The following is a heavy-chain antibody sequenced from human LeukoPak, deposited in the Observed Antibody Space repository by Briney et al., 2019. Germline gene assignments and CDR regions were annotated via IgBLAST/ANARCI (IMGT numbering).Heavy chain of an antibody. CDR3: ASGRIWLLDY. V-gene: IGHV4-39*01. J-gene: IGHJ4*02. Sequence: SETLSLTCTVSGGSISSSSYYWGWIRQPPGKGLEWIGSIYYSGSTYHNPSLKSRVTISVDTSKNQFSLKLSSVTAADTAVYYCASGRIWLLDYWGQGTLVTVSS. D-gene: IGHD3-16*01. CDR2: IYYSGST. CDR1: GGSISSSSYY.